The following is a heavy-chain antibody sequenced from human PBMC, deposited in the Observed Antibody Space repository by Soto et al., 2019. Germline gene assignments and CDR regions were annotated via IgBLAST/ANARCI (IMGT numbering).Heavy chain of an antibody. CDR3: AAEISYYDIFTGYQPHYYYYGMDV. V-gene: IGHV1-58*01. Sequence: QMQLVQSGPEVKKPGTSVKVSCKASGFTFTSSAVQWVRQARGQRLEWIGWIVVGSGNTNYAQKFQERVTITRDMSTSTAYMELSSLRSEDTAVYYCAAEISYYDIFTGYQPHYYYYGMDVWGQGTTVTVSS. J-gene: IGHJ6*02. D-gene: IGHD3-9*01. CDR1: GFTFTSSA. CDR2: IVVGSGNT.